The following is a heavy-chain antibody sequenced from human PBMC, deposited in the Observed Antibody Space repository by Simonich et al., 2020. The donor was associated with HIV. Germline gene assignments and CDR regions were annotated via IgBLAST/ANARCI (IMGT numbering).Heavy chain of an antibody. CDR3: ARRGGYAFDY. V-gene: IGHV4-34*01. J-gene: IGHJ4*02. D-gene: IGHD5-12*01. CDR2: INHSGST. CDR1: GGYLSHYY. Sequence: QVQLQQWGAGLLKPSEPLSLTCAVYGGYLSHYYWTWIRQPPGKGLEWIGDINHSGSTDYNSSLKSRVTISVDTSKNQFSLKLSSVTAADTAMYYCARRGGYAFDYWGQGTLVTVSS.